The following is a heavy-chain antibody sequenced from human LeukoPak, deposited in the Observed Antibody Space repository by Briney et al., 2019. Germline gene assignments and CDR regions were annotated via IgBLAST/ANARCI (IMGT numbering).Heavy chain of an antibody. V-gene: IGHV1-46*01. J-gene: IGHJ4*02. D-gene: IGHD3-16*01. CDR3: GRGGDPLYGFDC. Sequence: ASVKVSCKASGYTLTSYYMHWVRQAPGQGLEWMGIINPSGGSTNYVQKFQGRVAMTRDTSTSTVYMELSSLRSEDTAVYYCGRGGDPLYGFDCWGQGTLVTVSS. CDR1: GYTLTSYY. CDR2: INPSGGST.